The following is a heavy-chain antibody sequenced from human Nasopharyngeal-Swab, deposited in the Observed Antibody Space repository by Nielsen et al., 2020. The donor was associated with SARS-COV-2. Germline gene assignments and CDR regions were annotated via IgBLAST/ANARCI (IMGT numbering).Heavy chain of an antibody. D-gene: IGHD3-3*01. J-gene: IGHJ4*02. CDR3: ARDVGVAGGDY. Sequence: SVTVSCKASGYSFNSYDISWVRQAPGQGLAWMGWISAYNGNTNYAQKLQGRVTMTTDTSTSTAYMELRSLRSDDTAVYYCARDVGVAGGDYWGQGTLVTVSS. CDR2: ISAYNGNT. CDR1: GYSFNSYD. V-gene: IGHV1-18*01.